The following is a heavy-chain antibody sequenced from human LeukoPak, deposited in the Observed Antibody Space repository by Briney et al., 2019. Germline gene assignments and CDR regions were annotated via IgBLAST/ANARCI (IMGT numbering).Heavy chain of an antibody. CDR1: GGSISSSSYY. CDR2: IYYSGST. V-gene: IGHV4-39*07. D-gene: IGHD6-19*01. CDR3: ARGLPYRAVATY. J-gene: IGHJ4*02. Sequence: SETLSLTCTVSGGSISSSSYYWGWIRQPPGKGLEWIGSIYYSGSTNYNPSLKSRVTISVDTSKNQFSLKLSSVTAADTAVYYCARGLPYRAVATYWGQGTLVTVSS.